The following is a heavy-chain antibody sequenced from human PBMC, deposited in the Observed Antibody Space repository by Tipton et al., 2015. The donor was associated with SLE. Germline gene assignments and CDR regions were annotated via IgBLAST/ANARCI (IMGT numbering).Heavy chain of an antibody. CDR3: ARVVTGGAFDI. Sequence: SLRPSCAASGFTFSSYSMNWVRQAPGKGLEWVSSISSSSSYIYYADSVKGRFTISRDNAKNSLYLQMNSLRAEDTAVYYCARVVTGGAFDIWGQGTMVTASS. J-gene: IGHJ3*02. CDR1: GFTFSSYS. D-gene: IGHD7-27*01. CDR2: ISSSSSYI. V-gene: IGHV3-21*03.